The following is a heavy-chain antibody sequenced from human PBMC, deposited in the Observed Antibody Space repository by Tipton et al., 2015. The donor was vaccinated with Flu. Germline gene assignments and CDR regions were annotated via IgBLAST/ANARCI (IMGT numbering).Heavy chain of an antibody. CDR2: SHHTGST. CDR1: GDSIGGAYY. J-gene: IGHJ3*02. CDR3: ARQPWIQLWSKVIDAFDI. Sequence: TLSLTCSVSGDSIGGAYYWGWIRQPPGKGLEWIGNSHHTGSTYYNPSLKSRVTISVDTSKNQFSLKLSSVTAADTAVYYCARQPWIQLWSKVIDAFDIWGQGTMVTVSS. V-gene: IGHV4-38-2*01. D-gene: IGHD5-18*01.